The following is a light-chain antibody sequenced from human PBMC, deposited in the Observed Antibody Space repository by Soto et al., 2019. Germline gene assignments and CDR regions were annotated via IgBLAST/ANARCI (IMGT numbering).Light chain of an antibody. CDR1: SSDIGAYNF. CDR2: DVN. V-gene: IGLV2-14*03. J-gene: IGLJ2*01. CDR3: TSWTTSTTMI. Sequence: QSVPTQPASVSGSPGQSITISCTGTSSDIGAYNFVSWYQQHPGKAPKLMLYDVNIRPSGVSNRFSGSKSGNTASLTISGLQAEDEADYYCTSWTTSTTMIFGGGTKATV.